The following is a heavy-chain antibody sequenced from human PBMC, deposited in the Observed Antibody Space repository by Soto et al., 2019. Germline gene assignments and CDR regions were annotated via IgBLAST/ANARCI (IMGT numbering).Heavy chain of an antibody. CDR1: GGSFSGYY. Sequence: QVQLQQWGAGLLKPSETLSLTCAVYGGSFSGYYWSWIRQPPGKGLEWIGEINHSGSTNYNPTLKSRVTISVDTPTNQVSLKRSCVTAADTAVYYCARRDYWGQGTLVTVSS. V-gene: IGHV4-34*01. CDR3: ARRDY. J-gene: IGHJ4*02. CDR2: INHSGST.